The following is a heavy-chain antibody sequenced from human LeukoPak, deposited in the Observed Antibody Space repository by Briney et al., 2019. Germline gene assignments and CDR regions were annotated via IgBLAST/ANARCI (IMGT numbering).Heavy chain of an antibody. CDR3: ARVGKPYGLDF. Sequence: SLRLSCEASGFTFSTYWIHWVRQAPGKGLECVSFINYDGIGATFADSVRGRFTISRDNAKNTLYLQMNSLRVDDTAVYYCARVGKPYGLDFWGQGTLVTVSP. J-gene: IGHJ4*02. CDR2: INYDGIGA. CDR1: GFTFSTYW. V-gene: IGHV3-74*01. D-gene: IGHD3-10*01.